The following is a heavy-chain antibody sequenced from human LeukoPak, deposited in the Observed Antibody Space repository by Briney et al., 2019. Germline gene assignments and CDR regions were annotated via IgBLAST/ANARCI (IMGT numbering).Heavy chain of an antibody. J-gene: IGHJ3*02. CDR2: IGWYDDK. CDR3: ARTEVAVNGPVGAFDI. CDR1: GFSLSTSRMC. V-gene: IGHV2-70*01. D-gene: IGHD3-22*01. Sequence: SGPTLVNPTQTLTLTCTFSGFSLSTSRMCVSWIRQPPGKALEWLSLIGWYDDKYHSTSVKTRLTISKDTYTNQVVLTMNNMDPVATDTYYCARTEVAVNGPVGAFDIWGQGTMVTVSS.